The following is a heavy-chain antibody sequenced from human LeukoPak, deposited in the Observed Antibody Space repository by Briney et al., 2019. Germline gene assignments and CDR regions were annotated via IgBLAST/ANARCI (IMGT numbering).Heavy chain of an antibody. V-gene: IGHV3-7*01. D-gene: IGHD6-13*01. Sequence: GGSLRLSCAASGFTFSSYWMSWVCQAPGKGLEWVANIKQDGSEKYYVDSVKGRFTISRDNAKNSLYLQMNSLRAEDTAVYYCARARIAEAPSSKQNYYYHYGMDVWGQGTTVTVSS. CDR1: GFTFSSYW. CDR3: ARARIAEAPSSKQNYYYHYGMDV. CDR2: IKQDGSEK. J-gene: IGHJ6*02.